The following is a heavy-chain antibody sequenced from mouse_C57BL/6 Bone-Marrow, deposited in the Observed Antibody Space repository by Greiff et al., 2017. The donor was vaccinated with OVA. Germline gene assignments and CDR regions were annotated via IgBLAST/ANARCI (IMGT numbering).Heavy chain of an antibody. CDR1: GYTFTDYY. CDR3: ARKPYYYGSSYYWYFEV. CDR2: INPNNGGT. D-gene: IGHD1-1*01. J-gene: IGHJ1*03. Sequence: EVQLQQSGPELVKPGASVKISCKASGYTFTDYYMNWVKQSHGKSLEWIGDINPNNGGTSYNQKFKGKATLTVDKSSSTAYMELRSLTSEDSAVYYCARKPYYYGSSYYWYFEVWGTGTTVTVSS. V-gene: IGHV1-26*01.